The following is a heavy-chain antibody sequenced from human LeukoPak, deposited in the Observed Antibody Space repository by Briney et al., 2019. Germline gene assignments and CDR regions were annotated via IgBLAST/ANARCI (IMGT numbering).Heavy chain of an antibody. D-gene: IGHD6-6*01. J-gene: IGHJ5*02. Sequence: SVKVSCKASGFTFTSSAMQWVRQARGQRLEWIGWIVVGSGNTNYAQKFQERVTITRDMSTSTAYMELSSLRSEDTAVYYCARLNPEYSSSSTPNWFDPWGQGTLVTVSS. V-gene: IGHV1-58*02. CDR3: ARLNPEYSSSSTPNWFDP. CDR2: IVVGSGNT. CDR1: GFTFTSSA.